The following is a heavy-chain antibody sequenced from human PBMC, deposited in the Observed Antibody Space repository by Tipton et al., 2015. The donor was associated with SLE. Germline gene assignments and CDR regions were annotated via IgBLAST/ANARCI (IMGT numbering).Heavy chain of an antibody. J-gene: IGHJ5*02. V-gene: IGHV4-59*02. Sequence: TLSLTCTVSGASVSSHYWNWIRQTPGKGLEWIGYIHYNRDTNYHPSLKSRVTISVDTSKNQLSLKLASVTAADTAVYYCARQRVGVTADGNWFDPWGQGTLVTVSS. CDR1: GASVSSHY. D-gene: IGHD6-13*01. CDR2: IHYNRDT. CDR3: ARQRVGVTADGNWFDP.